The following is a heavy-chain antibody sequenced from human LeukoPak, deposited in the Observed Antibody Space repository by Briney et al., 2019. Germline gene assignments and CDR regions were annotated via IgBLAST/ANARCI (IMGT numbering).Heavy chain of an antibody. D-gene: IGHD2-2*02. Sequence: GGSLRLSCAASGFTFSSYEMNCVRPAPGKGLEWVSYISSSGSTIYYADSVKGRFTISRDNAKNSLYLQMNSLRAEDTAVYYCARDHCSSTSCYTDYWGQGTLVTVSS. V-gene: IGHV3-48*03. CDR3: ARDHCSSTSCYTDY. CDR2: ISSSGSTI. CDR1: GFTFSSYE. J-gene: IGHJ4*02.